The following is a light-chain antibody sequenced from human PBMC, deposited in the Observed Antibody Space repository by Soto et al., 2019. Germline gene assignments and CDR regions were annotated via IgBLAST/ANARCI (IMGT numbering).Light chain of an antibody. Sequence: EIVLTQSPGTLSLSPGERATLSCRASQTVPSTFLSWYQQKAGQAPRLLIYGAFNRATGIPDRFIGGGSETDFSLTISRLEPEDFAVYYCQQFGDSRLTFGGGTKVDIK. CDR2: GAF. CDR1: QTVPSTF. J-gene: IGKJ4*01. V-gene: IGKV3-20*01. CDR3: QQFGDSRLT.